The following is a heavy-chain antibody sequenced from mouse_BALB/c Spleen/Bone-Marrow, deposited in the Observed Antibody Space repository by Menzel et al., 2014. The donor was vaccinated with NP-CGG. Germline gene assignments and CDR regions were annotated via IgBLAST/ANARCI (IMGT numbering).Heavy chain of an antibody. CDR2: INLSNGGT. CDR3: TRSDYGYWYFDV. J-gene: IGHJ1*01. CDR1: GYTFTRYY. V-gene: IGHV1S81*02. D-gene: IGHD1-1*01. Sequence: VQLQQPGAELVKPGASVKLSCKASGYTFTRYYMYWIKQRPGQGLEWIGEINLSNGGTHFNEKFKSKATLTVDKSSSTSYMQLSSLTSEDSAVYYCTRSDYGYWYFDVWGAGTTVTVSS.